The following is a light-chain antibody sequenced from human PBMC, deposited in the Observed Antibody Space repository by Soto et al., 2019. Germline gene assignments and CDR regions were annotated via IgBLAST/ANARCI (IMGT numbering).Light chain of an antibody. V-gene: IGKV3-20*01. Sequence: EIVLTQSPGTLSLSPGERATLSCRASQSVSSSYLAWYQQKPGQAPRLLIYGPSSRATGIPGRFSGSGSGTDFTLTISRLEPEDFALYFCQQYGTSPYTFGHGTKLEIK. CDR3: QQYGTSPYT. CDR1: QSVSSSY. CDR2: GPS. J-gene: IGKJ2*01.